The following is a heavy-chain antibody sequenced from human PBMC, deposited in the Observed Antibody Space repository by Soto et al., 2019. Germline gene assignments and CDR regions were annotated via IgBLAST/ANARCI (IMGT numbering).Heavy chain of an antibody. V-gene: IGHV4-31*03. Sequence: SKTQSLTCTDPGGSISHAGYYWGWIRQHTRKGLEWIGYIYFSGTTYYNPSLKSRLTMSVDTSKNQFSLKVSSVTAADTAVYYCARGRGYSYGVNFDYWGQGTLVTVSS. CDR3: ARGRGYSYGVNFDY. CDR2: IYFSGTT. CDR1: GGSISHAGYY. D-gene: IGHD5-18*01. J-gene: IGHJ4*02.